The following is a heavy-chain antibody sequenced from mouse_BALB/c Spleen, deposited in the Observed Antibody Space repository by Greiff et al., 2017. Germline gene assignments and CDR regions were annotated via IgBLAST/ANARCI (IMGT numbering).Heavy chain of an antibody. CDR2: ISSGSSTI. CDR1: GFTFSSFG. J-gene: IGHJ4*01. V-gene: IGHV5-17*02. Sequence: EVMLVESGGGLVQPGGSRKLSCAASGFTFSSFGMHWVRQAPEKGLEWVAYISSGSSTIYYADTVKGRFTISRDNPKNTLFLQMTSLRSEDTAMYYCARGERRGPYAMDYWGQGTSVTVSS. D-gene: IGHD2-13*01. CDR3: ARGERRGPYAMDY.